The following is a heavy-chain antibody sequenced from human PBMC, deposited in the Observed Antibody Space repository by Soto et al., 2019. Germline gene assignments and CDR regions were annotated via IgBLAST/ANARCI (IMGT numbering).Heavy chain of an antibody. J-gene: IGHJ4*02. V-gene: IGHV1-46*03. D-gene: IGHD6-6*01. CDR2: INPSIGST. CDR3: ARDSGLSIAARRDFDF. Sequence: ASVKVSCKASGYTFTSYYMHWVRQAPGQGPEWMGIINPSIGSTSYAQKFQGRVTMTRDMSTSTVYMELSSLRSEDTAVYYCARDSGLSIAARRDFDFWGQGTLVTVSS. CDR1: GYTFTSYY.